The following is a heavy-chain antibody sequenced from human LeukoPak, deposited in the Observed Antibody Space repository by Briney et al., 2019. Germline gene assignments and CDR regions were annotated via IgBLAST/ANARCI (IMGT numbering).Heavy chain of an antibody. CDR2: IIPIFGTA. V-gene: IGHV1-69*05. CDR1: GGTFSSYA. J-gene: IGHJ4*02. CDR3: ARDSGINSYGFPFDY. D-gene: IGHD5-18*01. Sequence: ASVKVSCKASGGTFSSYAISWVRQAPGQGLEWMGGIIPIFGTANYAQKFQGRVTITTDESTSTAYMELSSLRSEDTAVYYCARDSGINSYGFPFDYWGQGTLVTVSS.